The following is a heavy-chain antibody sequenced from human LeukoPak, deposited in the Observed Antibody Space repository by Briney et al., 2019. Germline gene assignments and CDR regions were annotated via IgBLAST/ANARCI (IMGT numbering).Heavy chain of an antibody. CDR3: ARDKRVPVPATHGGFDY. V-gene: IGHV4-39*07. Sequence: PSETLSLTCTVSGGSISSSSYYWGWIRQPPGKGLEWIGSIYYSGSTYYNPSLKSRVTISVDTSKNQFSLKLSSVTAADTAVYYCARDKRVPVPATHGGFDYWGQGTLVTVSS. CDR1: GGSISSSSYY. D-gene: IGHD2-15*01. J-gene: IGHJ4*02. CDR2: IYYSGST.